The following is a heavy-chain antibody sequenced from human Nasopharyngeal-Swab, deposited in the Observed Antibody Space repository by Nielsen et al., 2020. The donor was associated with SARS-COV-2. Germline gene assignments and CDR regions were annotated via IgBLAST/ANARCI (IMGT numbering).Heavy chain of an antibody. Sequence: WIRQPPGKGLEWIGSIYYSGSTNYNPSLKSRVTISVDTSKNQFSLKLSSVTAADTAVYYCAKAGVRGVITHYYYYYMDVWGKGTTVTVSS. J-gene: IGHJ6*03. D-gene: IGHD3-10*01. CDR2: IYYSGST. V-gene: IGHV4-59*01. CDR3: AKAGVRGVITHYYYYYMDV.